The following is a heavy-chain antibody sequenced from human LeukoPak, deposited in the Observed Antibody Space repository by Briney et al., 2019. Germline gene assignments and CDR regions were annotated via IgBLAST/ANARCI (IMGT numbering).Heavy chain of an antibody. J-gene: IGHJ5*02. CDR2: INHSGST. CDR3: ARVTITMVRGVRAPRHNWFDP. Sequence: SETLSLTCAVYGGSFSGYYWSWIRQPPGKGLEWIGEINHSGSTNYNPSPKSRVTISVDTSKNQFSLKLSSVPAADTAVYYCARVTITMVRGVRAPRHNWFDPWGQGTLVTVSS. D-gene: IGHD3-10*01. CDR1: GGSFSGYY. V-gene: IGHV4-34*01.